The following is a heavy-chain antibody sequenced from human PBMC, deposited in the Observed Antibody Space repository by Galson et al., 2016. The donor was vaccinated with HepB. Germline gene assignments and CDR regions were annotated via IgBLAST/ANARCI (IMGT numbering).Heavy chain of an antibody. CDR2: INYSGST. D-gene: IGHD2-15*01. CDR3: ARGRLRWGIIAAATPKVHAFDI. CDR1: GASFSGYY. V-gene: IGHV4-34*01. Sequence: SETLSLTCAVYGASFSGYYWSWIRQPPGKGLEWTGEINYSGSTIYNPSLKSRVTISVDTSKNQFPLKLSSVTAADTAVYYCARGRLRWGIIAAATPKVHAFDIWGQGTMVTVSS. J-gene: IGHJ3*02.